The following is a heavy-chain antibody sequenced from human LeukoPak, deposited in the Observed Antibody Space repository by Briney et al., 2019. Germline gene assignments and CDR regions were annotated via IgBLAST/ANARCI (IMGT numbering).Heavy chain of an antibody. CDR3: ARQVASGTYSFDY. Sequence: GESLKISCKGSGYSFTTYWVGWVRQMPGKGLEGLGIIYPGDSDTRYSPSFQGQVTISADKSISTAYLQWNSLKASDTAMYYCARQVASGTYSFDYWGQGTLVTVSS. CDR2: IYPGDSDT. V-gene: IGHV5-51*01. D-gene: IGHD3-10*01. J-gene: IGHJ4*02. CDR1: GYSFTTYW.